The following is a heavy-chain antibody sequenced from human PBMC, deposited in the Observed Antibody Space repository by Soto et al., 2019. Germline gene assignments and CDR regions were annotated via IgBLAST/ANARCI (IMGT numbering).Heavy chain of an antibody. CDR3: ARELQGLYYFDF. D-gene: IGHD4-4*01. V-gene: IGHV1-3*01. Sequence: ASVKVSCKTSGYIFTSYAMHWVRQAPGQRLEWMGWINAGNGDTKYSQKFQGRVTITRDTSTNTAFMELSSLRSEDTAIYYCARELQGLYYFDFWGQGTLVTVSS. CDR2: INAGNGDT. CDR1: GYIFTSYA. J-gene: IGHJ4*02.